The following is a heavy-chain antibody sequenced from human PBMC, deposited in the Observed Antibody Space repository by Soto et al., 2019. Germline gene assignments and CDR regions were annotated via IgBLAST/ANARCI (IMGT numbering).Heavy chain of an antibody. CDR3: ANGILAAAGTFQH. J-gene: IGHJ1*01. D-gene: IGHD6-13*01. Sequence: QVQLVESGGGVVQPGRSLRLSCAASGFTFSSYGMHWVRQAPGKGLEWVAVISYDGSNKYYADSVKGRFTISRDNSKNTLYLQMNSLRAEDTAVYYWANGILAAAGTFQHWGQGTLVTVSS. CDR1: GFTFSSYG. CDR2: ISYDGSNK. V-gene: IGHV3-30*18.